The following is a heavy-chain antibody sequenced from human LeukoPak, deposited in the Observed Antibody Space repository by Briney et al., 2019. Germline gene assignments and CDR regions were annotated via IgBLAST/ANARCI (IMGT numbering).Heavy chain of an antibody. J-gene: IGHJ6*02. V-gene: IGHV3-11*04. CDR3: ARSIVVAVAATPWSYESYYYYGMDV. CDR2: ISGSGDSM. D-gene: IGHD2-15*01. Sequence: PGGSLRLSCAASGFPFSDYYMNWVRQAPGKGLEWVSSISGSGDSMFYADSVKGRFTISRDNAKNSLYLQMNSLRAGDTAVYYCARSIVVAVAATPWSYESYYYYGMDVWGQGTTVTVSS. CDR1: GFPFSDYY.